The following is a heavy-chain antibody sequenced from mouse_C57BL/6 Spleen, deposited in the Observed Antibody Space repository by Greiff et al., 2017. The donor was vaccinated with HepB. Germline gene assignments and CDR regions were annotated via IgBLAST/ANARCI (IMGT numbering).Heavy chain of an antibody. V-gene: IGHV1-80*01. CDR3: TPFYYYGNYFDY. CDR1: GYAFSSYW. CDR2: IYPGDGDT. J-gene: IGHJ2*01. D-gene: IGHD1-1*01. Sequence: VQLQQSGAELVKPGASVKISCKASGYAFSSYWMNWVKQRPGKGLEWIGQIYPGDGDTNYNGKFKGKATLTADKSSSTAYMQLSSLTSEDSAVYCCTPFYYYGNYFDYWGQGTTLTVSS.